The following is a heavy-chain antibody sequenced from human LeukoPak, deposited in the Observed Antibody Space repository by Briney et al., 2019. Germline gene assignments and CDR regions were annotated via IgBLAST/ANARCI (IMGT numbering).Heavy chain of an antibody. Sequence: SETLSLTCTVSGGSISSYYWSWIRQPPGKGLEWIGYIYYSGSTNYNPSLKSRVTISVDTSKNQFSLKLSSVTAADTAVYYCVRARDKYNWNDAGAFDIWGQGTMVTVSS. J-gene: IGHJ3*02. CDR1: GGSISSYY. D-gene: IGHD1-1*01. CDR2: IYYSGST. V-gene: IGHV4-59*01. CDR3: VRARDKYNWNDAGAFDI.